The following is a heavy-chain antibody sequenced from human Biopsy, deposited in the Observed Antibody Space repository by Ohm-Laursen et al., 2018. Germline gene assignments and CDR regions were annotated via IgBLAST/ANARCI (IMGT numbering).Heavy chain of an antibody. CDR2: ISHTGYT. J-gene: IGHJ1*01. CDR3: ARGSNEYGGLYFPH. CDR1: GDSISSYY. V-gene: IGHV4-59*08. D-gene: IGHD4-23*01. Sequence: GTLSLTCTVSGDSISSYYWGWIRQPPGKGLEWIGHISHTGYTSYKSSLKSRVTISLDTSRKHFSLRLTSLAAADTAVYYCARGSNEYGGLYFPHWGQGTLVTVSS.